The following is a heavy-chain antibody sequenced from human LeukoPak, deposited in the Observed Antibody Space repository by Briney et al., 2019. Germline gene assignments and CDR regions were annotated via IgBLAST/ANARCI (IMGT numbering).Heavy chain of an antibody. V-gene: IGHV1-8*01. J-gene: IGHJ4*02. CDR3: ARVPICSGGSCYSPFDY. D-gene: IGHD2-15*01. CDR2: MNPNSGNT. CDR1: GYTFTSYD. Sequence: ASVKVSCKASGYTFTSYDINWVRQATGQGLEWMGWMNPNSGNTGYAQKFQGRVTMTRDTSISTAYMELSRLRSDDTAVYYCARVPICSGGSCYSPFDYWGQGTLVTVSS.